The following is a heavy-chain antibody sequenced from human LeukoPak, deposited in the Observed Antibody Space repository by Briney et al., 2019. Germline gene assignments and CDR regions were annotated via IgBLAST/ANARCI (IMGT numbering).Heavy chain of an antibody. CDR1: GGSISSSSYY. CDR2: INHSGST. D-gene: IGHD5-12*01. J-gene: IGHJ5*02. V-gene: IGHV4-39*07. CDR3: AITGVMVATPWFDP. Sequence: PSETLSLTCTVSGGSISSSSYYWGWIRQPPGKGLEWIGEINHSGSTNYNPSLKSRVTISVDTSKNQFSLKLSSVTAADTAVYYCAITGVMVATPWFDPWGQGTLVTVSS.